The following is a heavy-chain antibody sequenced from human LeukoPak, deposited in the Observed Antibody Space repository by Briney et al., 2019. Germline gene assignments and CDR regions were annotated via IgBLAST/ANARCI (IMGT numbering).Heavy chain of an antibody. CDR2: INSNGDEI. V-gene: IGHV3-23*01. D-gene: IGHD6-6*01. Sequence: PGGSLRLSCAASGFTFSTYAMIWVRQAPGKGLEWVSGINSNGDEIYYADSVRGRFTISRDNSNNALYLQMDSLRAEDTAVYYCANWIGSSSRDYWGQGTLVTVSS. CDR3: ANWIGSSSRDY. CDR1: GFTFSTYA. J-gene: IGHJ4*02.